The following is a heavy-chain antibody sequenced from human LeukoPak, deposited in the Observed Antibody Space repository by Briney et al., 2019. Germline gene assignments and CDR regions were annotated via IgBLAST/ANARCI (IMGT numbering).Heavy chain of an antibody. D-gene: IGHD1-26*01. J-gene: IGHJ3*02. CDR1: GFTFSSYA. CDR3: ARWELWLSAFDI. V-gene: IGHV3-64*01. CDR2: ISSNGGST. Sequence: PGGSLRLSCAASGFTFSSYAMHWVRQAPGKGLEYVSAISSNGGSTYYANSVKGRFTISRGNSKNTLYLQMGSLRAEDMAVYYCARWELWLSAFDIWGQGTMVTVSS.